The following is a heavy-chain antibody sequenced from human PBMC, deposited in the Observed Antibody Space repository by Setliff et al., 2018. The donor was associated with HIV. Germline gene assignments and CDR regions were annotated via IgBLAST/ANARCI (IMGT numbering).Heavy chain of an antibody. Sequence: ETLSLTCTVSGDPISTYYWSWVRKPPGKGLEWIGYVYYSGSTSYSPSLRGRVTMSVDPSKNQFSLKLNSVTAADTAIYYCARGNYDTSDYYTNFYYYYMDVWGKGTAVTVSS. CDR2: VYYSGST. CDR1: GDPISTYY. V-gene: IGHV4-59*01. CDR3: ARGNYDTSDYYTNFYYYYMDV. D-gene: IGHD3-22*01. J-gene: IGHJ6*03.